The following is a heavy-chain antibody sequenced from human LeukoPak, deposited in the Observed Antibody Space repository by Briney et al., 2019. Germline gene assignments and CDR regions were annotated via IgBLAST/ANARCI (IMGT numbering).Heavy chain of an antibody. V-gene: IGHV1-18*01. CDR3: ARALYYGSGSDYFDY. J-gene: IGHJ4*02. D-gene: IGHD3-10*01. CDR2: ISAYNGNT. CDR1: GYTFTSYG. Sequence: ASVKVSCKASGYTFTSYGISWVRQAPGQGLEWMGCISAYNGNTNYAQKLQGRVTMTTDTSTSTAYMELRSLRSDDTAVYYCARALYYGSGSDYFDYWGQGTLVTVSS.